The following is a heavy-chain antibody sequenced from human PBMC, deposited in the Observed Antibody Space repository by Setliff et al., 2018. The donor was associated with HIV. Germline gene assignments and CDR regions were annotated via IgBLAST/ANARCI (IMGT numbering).Heavy chain of an antibody. J-gene: IGHJ6*02. V-gene: IGHV3-23*01. D-gene: IGHD3-10*01. CDR2: ISYNGGTT. CDR3: ARDQLAMVRRNGMDV. CDR1: GFTFSDYT. Sequence: GGSLRLSCAASGFTFSDYTMSWVRQAPGKGLEWVSSISYNGGTTYYADSVKGRFTISRDNFKNTLYVQMNSLRVEDTAVYYCARDQLAMVRRNGMDVWGQGTTVTVSS.